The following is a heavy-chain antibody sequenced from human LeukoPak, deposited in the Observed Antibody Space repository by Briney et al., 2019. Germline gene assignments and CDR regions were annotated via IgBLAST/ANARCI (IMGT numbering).Heavy chain of an antibody. CDR2: INPNSGGT. CDR3: ARGYDRGYSYGPFDY. D-gene: IGHD5-18*01. Sequence: VASVKVSCKASGYTFTGYYMHWVRQAPGQGLEWMGWINPNSGGTNYAQKFQGRVTMTRDTSISTAYMELSRLRSDDTAVYYCARGYDRGYSYGPFDYWGQGTLVTVSS. V-gene: IGHV1-2*02. CDR1: GYTFTGYY. J-gene: IGHJ4*02.